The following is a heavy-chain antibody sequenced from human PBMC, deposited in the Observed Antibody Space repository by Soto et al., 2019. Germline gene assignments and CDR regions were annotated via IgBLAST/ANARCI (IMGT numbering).Heavy chain of an antibody. Sequence: GGSLRLSCAASGFTFSSYGMHRVRQAPGKGLEWVAVISYDGSNKYYADSVKGRFTISRDNSKNTLYLQMNSLRAEDTAVYYCAKDSEMATIYYYGMDVWGQGTTVTVSS. D-gene: IGHD5-12*01. V-gene: IGHV3-30*18. CDR1: GFTFSSYG. CDR2: ISYDGSNK. J-gene: IGHJ6*02. CDR3: AKDSEMATIYYYGMDV.